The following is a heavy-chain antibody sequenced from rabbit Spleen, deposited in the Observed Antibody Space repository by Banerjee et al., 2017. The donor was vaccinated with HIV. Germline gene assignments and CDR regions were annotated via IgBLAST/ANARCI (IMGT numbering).Heavy chain of an antibody. CDR3: AGDTSTSVSSYGIGL. CDR2: IDNGSSGCT. V-gene: IGHV1S40*01. CDR1: GVSFSSSYY. Sequence: QSQEEDGGDRVKTGASLTLICTASGVSFSSSYYMSWVRQAPGKGQEWSACIDNGSSGCTYVAAWSKGCFTSSKTSSTTVTLQMTRLTTAATATYFCAGDTSTSVSSYGIGLWGPGTLVTVS. J-gene: IGHJ6*01. D-gene: IGHD1-1*01.